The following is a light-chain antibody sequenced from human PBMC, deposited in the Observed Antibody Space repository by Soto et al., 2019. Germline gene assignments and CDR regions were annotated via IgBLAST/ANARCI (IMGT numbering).Light chain of an antibody. CDR2: LGS. J-gene: IGKJ5*01. V-gene: IGKV2-28*01. CDR1: QSLLHSNGYNY. CDR3: MQALQKGIT. Sequence: DIVMTQSPLSLPVTPGEPASISCRSSQSLLHSNGYNYLDWYLQKPGQSPQLLIYLGSNRASGVHDRFSGSGSGTDFTLKISRVEAEDVGVYYCMQALQKGITFGQGTRLEIK.